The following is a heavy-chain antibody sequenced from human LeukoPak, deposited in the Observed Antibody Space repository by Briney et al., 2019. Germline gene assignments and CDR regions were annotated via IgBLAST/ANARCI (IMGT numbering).Heavy chain of an antibody. D-gene: IGHD6-19*01. J-gene: IGHJ5*02. Sequence: GGSLRLSCAASGFTFSSYSMNWVRQAPGKGLEWVAVISYDGSNKYSADSVKGRFTISGDNSKNTLYLQMNSLRAEDTAVYYCARGARIAVAGNWVDPWGQGTLVTVSS. CDR2: ISYDGSNK. V-gene: IGHV3-30*03. CDR1: GFTFSSYS. CDR3: ARGARIAVAGNWVDP.